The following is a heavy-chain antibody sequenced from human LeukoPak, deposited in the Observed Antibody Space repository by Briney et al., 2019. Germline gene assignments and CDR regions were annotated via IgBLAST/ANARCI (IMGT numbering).Heavy chain of an antibody. CDR3: AKDRIFVEVPAAISWFDP. V-gene: IGHV3-30*18. Sequence: GGSLRLSCAASGFTFSSYGMHWVRQAPGKGLEWVAVISYDGSNKYYADSVKGRFTISRDNSKNTLYLQMNSLRAEDTAVYYCAKDRIFVEVPAAISWFDPWGQGTLVTVSS. J-gene: IGHJ5*02. CDR1: GFTFSSYG. CDR2: ISYDGSNK. D-gene: IGHD2-2*01.